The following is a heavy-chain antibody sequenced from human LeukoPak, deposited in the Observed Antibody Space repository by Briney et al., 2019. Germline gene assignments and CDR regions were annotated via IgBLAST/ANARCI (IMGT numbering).Heavy chain of an antibody. CDR2: ISSGSRTT. Sequence: GGSLRLSCAASGFTFTNNFMNWVRQAPGKGLEWISYISSGSRTTYYADSVKGRFTISRDNDKNSLYLQMNSLRAEDTAVYYCARGHGYLYYYYMDVWGKGTTVTVSS. CDR3: ARGHGYLYYYYMDV. CDR1: GFTFTNNF. V-gene: IGHV3-48*01. D-gene: IGHD5-18*01. J-gene: IGHJ6*03.